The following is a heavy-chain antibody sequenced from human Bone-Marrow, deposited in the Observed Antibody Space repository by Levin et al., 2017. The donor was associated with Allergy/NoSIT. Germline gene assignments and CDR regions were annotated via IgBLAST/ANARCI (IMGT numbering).Heavy chain of an antibody. CDR3: ARAAGAAGRGGMDV. Sequence: ETLSLTCATSGFPFSTYGMAWVRQAPGKGLEWVASITTTGNYIHYADSVKGRFTISRDNANNSLSLQMNRLRGEETAVYYCARAAGAAGRGGMDVWGQGATVTVSS. J-gene: IGHJ6*02. D-gene: IGHD6-13*01. V-gene: IGHV3-21*01. CDR1: GFPFSTYG. CDR2: ITTTGNYI.